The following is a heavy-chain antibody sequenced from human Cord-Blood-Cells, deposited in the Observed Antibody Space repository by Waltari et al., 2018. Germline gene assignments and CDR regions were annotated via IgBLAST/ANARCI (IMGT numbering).Heavy chain of an antibody. V-gene: IGHV4-38-2*02. D-gene: IGHD1-26*01. CDR3: ARDPSGSYYWYFDL. CDR1: GYSISSGYY. Sequence: QVQLQESGPGLVKPSETLSLTCAVSGYSISSGYYWGWIRQPPGKGLEWIGSIYHSGRTYDNPSLKSRFTISVDTSKNQFSLKLSSVTAADTAVYYCARDPSGSYYWYFDLWGRGTLVTVSS. CDR2: IYHSGRT. J-gene: IGHJ2*01.